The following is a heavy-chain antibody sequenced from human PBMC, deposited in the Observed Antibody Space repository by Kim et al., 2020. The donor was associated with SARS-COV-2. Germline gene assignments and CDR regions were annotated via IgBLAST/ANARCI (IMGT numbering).Heavy chain of an antibody. CDR1: GGSISSGGYY. J-gene: IGHJ2*01. V-gene: IGHV4-31*03. CDR2: IYYSGST. D-gene: IGHD3-9*01. CDR3: ARDRADYDILTGYSIRYFDL. Sequence: SETLSLTCTVSGGSISSGGYYWSWIRQHPGKGLEWIGYIYYSGSTYYNPSLKSRVTISVDTSKNQFSLKLSSVTAADTAVYYCARDRADYDILTGYSIRYFDLWGRGTLVTVSS.